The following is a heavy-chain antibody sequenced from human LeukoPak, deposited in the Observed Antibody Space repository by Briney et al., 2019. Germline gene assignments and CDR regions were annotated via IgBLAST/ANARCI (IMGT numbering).Heavy chain of an antibody. V-gene: IGHV4-30-2*01. CDR3: GRKSAARKTSEFDY. CDR2: IYHSGST. CDR1: GGSISSGGYS. J-gene: IGHJ4*02. Sequence: SETLSLTCAVSGGSISSGGYSWSWIRQPPGKGLEWIGYIYHSGSTYYNPSLKSRVTISVDRSKNQFSLKLSSVTAADTAVYYCGRKSAARKTSEFDYWGQGTLVTVSS. D-gene: IGHD6-6*01.